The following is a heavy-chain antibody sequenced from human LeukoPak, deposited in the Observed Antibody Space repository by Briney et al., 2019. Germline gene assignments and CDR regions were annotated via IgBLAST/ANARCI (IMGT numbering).Heavy chain of an antibody. D-gene: IGHD6-19*01. V-gene: IGHV3-11*04. CDR1: GFTFSDYY. J-gene: IGHJ5*02. CDR2: ISSSGSTI. CDR3: ARVIAVAGTNWFDP. Sequence: GGSLRLSCAASGFTFSDYYMSWIRQAPGKGLEWVSYISSSGSTIYYADSVKGRFTISRDNAKNSLYLQMNSLRAEDTAVYYCARVIAVAGTNWFDPWGQGTLVTVSS.